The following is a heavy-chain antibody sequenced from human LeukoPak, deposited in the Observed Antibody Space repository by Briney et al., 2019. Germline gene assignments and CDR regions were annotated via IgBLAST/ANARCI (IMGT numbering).Heavy chain of an antibody. CDR2: IIPIFGTA. CDR1: GRTFSSYA. CDR3: ASGLPATTVTTT. V-gene: IGHV1-69*05. J-gene: IGHJ5*02. D-gene: IGHD4-11*01. Sequence: SVKVSCKASGRTFSSYAISWVRQAPGQGLEWMGGIIPIFGTANYAQKFQGRVTITTDESTSTAYMELSSLRSEDTAVYYCASGLPATTVTTTWGQGTLVTVSS.